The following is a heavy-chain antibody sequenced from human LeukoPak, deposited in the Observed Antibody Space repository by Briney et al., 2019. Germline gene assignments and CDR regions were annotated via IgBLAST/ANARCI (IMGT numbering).Heavy chain of an antibody. J-gene: IGHJ4*02. V-gene: IGHV1-2*02. CDR1: GYTFTGYY. D-gene: IGHD3-10*01. Sequence: ASVKVSCKASGYTFTGYYMHWVRQAPGQGLEWMGWINPNSGGTNYAQKFQGRVTMTRDTSISTAYMELSRLRSDDTAVYYCARELLWFGELSLDYWGQGTLVTVSS. CDR3: ARELLWFGELSLDY. CDR2: INPNSGGT.